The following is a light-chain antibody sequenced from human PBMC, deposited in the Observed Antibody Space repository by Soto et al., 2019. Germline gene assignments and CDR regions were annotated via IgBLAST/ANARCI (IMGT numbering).Light chain of an antibody. CDR1: QGISSY. V-gene: IGKV1-9*01. Sequence: IEFTHSPSSLSACVGDRVTITCRCSQGISSYLAWYQQKPGQAPNLLIYAASTLQIGVPPRFSASGSRKDLTITISSMPPEDFETYYCQKLHNFTLSFGPGKKLDIK. CDR3: QKLHNFTLS. CDR2: AAS. J-gene: IGKJ3*01.